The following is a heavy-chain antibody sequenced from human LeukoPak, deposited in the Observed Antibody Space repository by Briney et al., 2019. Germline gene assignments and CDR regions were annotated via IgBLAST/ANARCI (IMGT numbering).Heavy chain of an antibody. V-gene: IGHV3-23*01. CDR2: ISGSGGST. Sequence: SGGSLRLSCAASGFTFSSYAMSWVRQAPGKGLEWVSGISGSGGSTYYADSVKGRFTISRDNSKNTLYLQMNSLRAEDTAVYYCAKDLGRYRNNYFDYWGQGTLVTVSS. CDR3: AKDLGRYRNNYFDY. CDR1: GFTFSSYA. J-gene: IGHJ4*02. D-gene: IGHD1-26*01.